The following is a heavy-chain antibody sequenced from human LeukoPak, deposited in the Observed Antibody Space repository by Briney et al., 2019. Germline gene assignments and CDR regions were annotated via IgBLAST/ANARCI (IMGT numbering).Heavy chain of an antibody. Sequence: PGRSLRLSCAASGFTFDDYAMHWVRQPPGKGLEWVSGISWNSGSIGYADSVKGRFTISRDNAKNSLYLQMNSLRAEDTALYYCAKDISASGPPGFPIWGQGTLVTVSS. CDR3: AKDISASGPPGFPI. CDR1: GFTFDDYA. D-gene: IGHD3-3*01. J-gene: IGHJ3*02. CDR2: ISWNSGSI. V-gene: IGHV3-9*01.